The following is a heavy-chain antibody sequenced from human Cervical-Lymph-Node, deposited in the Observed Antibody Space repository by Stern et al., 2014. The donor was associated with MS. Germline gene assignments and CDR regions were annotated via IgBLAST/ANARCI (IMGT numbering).Heavy chain of an antibody. J-gene: IGHJ4*02. Sequence: EMQLVESGGGLVQPGGSLRLSCAASGFTFSSYAMSWVRQAPGKGLEWVSAISGSGGSTYYADSVKGRFTISRDNSKNTLYLQMNSLRAEDTAVYYCAKVTRLPPPAYYYFDYWGQGTLVTVSS. D-gene: IGHD5-12*01. CDR3: AKVTRLPPPAYYYFDY. V-gene: IGHV3-23*04. CDR2: ISGSGGST. CDR1: GFTFSSYA.